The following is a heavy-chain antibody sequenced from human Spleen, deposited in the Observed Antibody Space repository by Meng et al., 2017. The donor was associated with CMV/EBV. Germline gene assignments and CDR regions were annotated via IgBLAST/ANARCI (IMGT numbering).Heavy chain of an antibody. J-gene: IGHJ4*02. D-gene: IGHD2-2*01. CDR2: ITASGGST. CDR3: ATTGGTYCSSSSCLHYFEY. Sequence: GESLKISCAASRFTFSTYAMSWVRQAPGEGLVWLSAITASGGSTYYADSVKGRFTISRDNSKNTLYLQMNSLRAEDTAVYYCATTGGTYCSSSSCLHYFEYWGQGTLVTVSS. V-gene: IGHV3-23*01. CDR1: RFTFSTYA.